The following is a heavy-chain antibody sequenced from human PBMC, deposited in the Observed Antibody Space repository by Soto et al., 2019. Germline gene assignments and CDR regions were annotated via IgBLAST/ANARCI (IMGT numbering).Heavy chain of an antibody. CDR1: GGTIISGGYS. CDR3: ARGPHYYGSTSLYKFRSGFDS. D-gene: IGHD3-10*01. Sequence: SETLSLTCTVAGGTIISGGYSRSWIRQPPGKGLEWIGYIYYSGSTNYNPSLKSRVAMSVDTSNNQFSLRLSSVTAADTAVYICARGPHYYGSTSLYKFRSGFDSWGQGTLVTVSS. CDR2: IYYSGST. J-gene: IGHJ4*02. V-gene: IGHV4-61*08.